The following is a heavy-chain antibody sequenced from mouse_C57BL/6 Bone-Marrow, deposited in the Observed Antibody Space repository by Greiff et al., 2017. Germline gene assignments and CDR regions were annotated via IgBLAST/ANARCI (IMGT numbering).Heavy chain of an antibody. CDR1: GYTFTSYW. CDR3: APITTGYAMDY. D-gene: IGHD1-1*01. CDR2: IHPNSGST. V-gene: IGHV1-64*01. J-gene: IGHJ4*01. Sequence: VQLQQPGAELVKPGASVKLSCKASGYTFTSYWMHWVKQRPGQGLEWIGMIHPNSGSTNYNEKFKSKATLTVDKSSSTAYMQLSSPTSEDSAVYYCAPITTGYAMDYWGQGTSVTVSS.